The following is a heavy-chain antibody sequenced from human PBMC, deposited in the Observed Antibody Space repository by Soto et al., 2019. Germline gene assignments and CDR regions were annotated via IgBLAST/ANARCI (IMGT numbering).Heavy chain of an antibody. Sequence: PSETLSLTCTVSGGSISTGDYYWSWIRQPPGKGLEWIGYIYYSGSTYYNPSLKSRVTISVDTSKNQFSLKLSSVTAADTAVYYCARRSTTREGDDYWGQRTLVTV. CDR3: ARRSTTREGDDY. D-gene: IGHD2-2*01. J-gene: IGHJ4*02. V-gene: IGHV4-30-4*01. CDR1: GGSISTGDYY. CDR2: IYYSGST.